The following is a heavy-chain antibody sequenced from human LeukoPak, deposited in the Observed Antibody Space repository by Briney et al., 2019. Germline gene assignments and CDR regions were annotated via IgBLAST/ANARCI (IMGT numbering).Heavy chain of an antibody. Sequence: SETLSLTCTVSGGSISSTIYYWGWIRQPPGKGLEWIGSISYSGSTYYNPSLKSRVTISVDTSKNQFSLKLSSVTAADTAVYYCARCSTVTTPGGWYFDLWGRGTLVTVSS. CDR1: GGSISSTIYY. J-gene: IGHJ2*01. CDR2: ISYSGST. V-gene: IGHV4-39*07. CDR3: ARCSTVTTPGGWYFDL. D-gene: IGHD4-17*01.